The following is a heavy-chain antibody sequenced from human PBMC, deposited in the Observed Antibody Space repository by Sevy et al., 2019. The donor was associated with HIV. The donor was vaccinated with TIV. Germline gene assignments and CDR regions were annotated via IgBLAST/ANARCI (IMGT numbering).Heavy chain of an antibody. Sequence: ASVKVSCKASGYTFTGYYMHWVRQAPGQGLEWMGWINPNSGGTNYAQKFQGRVTMTRDTSISTAYMELSRLRSDDTAVYYCARAFRYYYDSSGSSPYCWGQGTLVTVSS. V-gene: IGHV1-2*02. J-gene: IGHJ4*02. D-gene: IGHD3-22*01. CDR3: ARAFRYYYDSSGSSPYC. CDR2: INPNSGGT. CDR1: GYTFTGYY.